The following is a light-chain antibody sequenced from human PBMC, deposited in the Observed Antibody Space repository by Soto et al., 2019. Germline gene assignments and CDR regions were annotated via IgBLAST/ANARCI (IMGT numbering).Light chain of an antibody. CDR3: HRRRYWPVT. J-gene: IGKJ1*01. Sequence: EIVLTQSPAILSMSPGERATLSCSASQSVSSYFAWYQQKPGQAPRLLIYDASNRATGVPARFSGSGSGTDFTLTISSLEPEDLAVYYCHRRRYWPVTFGQGTKVEIK. CDR2: DAS. CDR1: QSVSSY. V-gene: IGKV3-11*01.